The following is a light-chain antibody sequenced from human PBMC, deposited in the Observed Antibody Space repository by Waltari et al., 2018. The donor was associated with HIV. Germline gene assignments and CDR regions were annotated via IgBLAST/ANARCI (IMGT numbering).Light chain of an antibody. CDR2: INSDGSH. J-gene: IGLJ3*02. V-gene: IGLV4-69*01. Sequence: QLVVSQSPSASASLGASVRPTCPLSSGPSTYAIACTQQQPEKGPRYLMKINSDGSHDKGDGIPDRFSGSSSGAERYLSISSLQSEDEADYYCQTWGTGIWVFGGGTKLTVL. CDR3: QTWGTGIWV. CDR1: SGPSTYA.